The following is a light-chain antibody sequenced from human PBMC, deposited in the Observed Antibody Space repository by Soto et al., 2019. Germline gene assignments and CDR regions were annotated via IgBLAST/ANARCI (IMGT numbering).Light chain of an antibody. CDR2: AAS. J-gene: IGKJ2*01. CDR3: QQTYRTPYT. Sequence: DIQVTQSPSSLPVSIGDRITITCRSSQSISVYLNWYQKKPGTPPKLLIYAASNLQGGVPSRFSGRGSGTGFTLTISSLQPEDVATYYCQQTYRTPYTFGRVTKLEI. CDR1: QSISVY. V-gene: IGKV1-39*01.